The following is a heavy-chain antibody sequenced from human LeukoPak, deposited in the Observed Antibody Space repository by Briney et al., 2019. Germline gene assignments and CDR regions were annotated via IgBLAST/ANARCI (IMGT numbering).Heavy chain of an antibody. Sequence: GSLRLSCEGSGFTFSSYSMRWVRQAPGKGLEWVSSISANGENTYYSDSVKGRFTISRDNPKNTLYLQINSLRAEDTAVYYCARRGKGDASDIWGQGTMVTVSS. V-gene: IGHV3-23*01. J-gene: IGHJ3*02. CDR1: GFTFSSYS. D-gene: IGHD6-13*01. CDR3: ARRGKGDASDI. CDR2: ISANGENT.